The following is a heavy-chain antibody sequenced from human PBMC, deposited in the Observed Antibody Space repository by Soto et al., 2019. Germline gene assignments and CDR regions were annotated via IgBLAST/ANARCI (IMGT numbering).Heavy chain of an antibody. D-gene: IGHD6-13*01. CDR3: ARDQAAGTDYYYYGMDV. V-gene: IGHV3-21*01. CDR2: ISSSSSYI. CDR1: GFTFSSYS. J-gene: IGHJ6*02. Sequence: GGSLRLSCAASGFTFSSYSMNWVRQAPGKGLEWVSSISSSSSYIYYADSVKGRFTISRDNAKNSLYLQMNSLRAEETAVYYCARDQAAGTDYYYYGMDVWGQGTTVTVSS.